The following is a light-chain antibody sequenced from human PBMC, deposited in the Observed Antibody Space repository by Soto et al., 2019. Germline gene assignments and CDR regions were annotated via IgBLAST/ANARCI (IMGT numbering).Light chain of an antibody. V-gene: IGKV1-39*01. Sequence: DIQMTQSPSSLSASVGDRVTITSRTSQSIDNYLNWYQQKPGKAPKLLMFCASTLQSGVPSRFSGSGYERDFTLTSSSLEPEDLGTYYCQQSYTTLFTFGPGTKVDLK. CDR2: CAS. J-gene: IGKJ3*01. CDR3: QQSYTTLFT. CDR1: QSIDNY.